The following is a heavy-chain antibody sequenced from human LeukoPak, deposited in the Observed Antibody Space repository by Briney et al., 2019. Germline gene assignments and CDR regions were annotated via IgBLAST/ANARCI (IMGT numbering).Heavy chain of an antibody. CDR3: AREAVAGTWDWFDP. Sequence: GGSLRLSCAASGFTFSSYSMNWVRQAPGKGLEWVSSISSSSSYIYYADSVKGRFTISRDNAKNSLYLQMNSLRAEDTAVYYCAREAVAGTWDWFDPWGQGTLVTVSS. CDR2: ISSSSSYI. CDR1: GFTFSSYS. V-gene: IGHV3-21*01. J-gene: IGHJ5*02. D-gene: IGHD6-19*01.